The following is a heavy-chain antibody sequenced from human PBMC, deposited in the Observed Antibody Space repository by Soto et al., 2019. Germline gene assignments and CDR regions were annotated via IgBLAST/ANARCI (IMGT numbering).Heavy chain of an antibody. CDR3: AHSRQRYFDY. V-gene: IGHV2-5*02. CDR2: IYWDDDK. CDR1: GFSLSTSGVG. J-gene: IGHJ4*02. Sequence: SVPKREHKTETLTLTGTLAGFSLSTSGVGVGWIRQPPGKALEWLALIYWDDDKRYSPSLKSRLTITKDTSKNQVVLTMTNMDPVDTATYYCAHSRQRYFDYWGQGSLVTVSS.